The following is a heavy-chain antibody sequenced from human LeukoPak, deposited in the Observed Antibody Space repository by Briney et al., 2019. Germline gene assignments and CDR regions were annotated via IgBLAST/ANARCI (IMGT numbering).Heavy chain of an antibody. V-gene: IGHV3-23*01. Sequence: GGSLRLSCAASGFTFSSYAMSWVRQAPGKGLEWVSAISGSGGSTYYADSVKGRFTISRDNSKNTLYLQMNSLRAEDTTVYYCAKDPHPIVVVAFTDYWGQGTLVTVSS. D-gene: IGHD3-22*01. J-gene: IGHJ4*02. CDR2: ISGSGGST. CDR1: GFTFSSYA. CDR3: AKDPHPIVVVAFTDY.